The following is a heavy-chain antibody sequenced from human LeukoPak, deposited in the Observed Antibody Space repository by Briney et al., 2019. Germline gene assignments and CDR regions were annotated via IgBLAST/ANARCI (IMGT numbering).Heavy chain of an antibody. J-gene: IGHJ5*02. CDR3: ARGRFRSGWYNWFDP. Sequence: GGSLRLSCAASGFTFSSYAMHWVRQAPGKGLEWVAAISYDGSNKYYADSVKGRFTISRDNSKNTLYLQMNSLRAEDTAVYYCARGRFRSGWYNWFDPWGQGTLVTVSS. CDR1: GFTFSSYA. CDR2: ISYDGSNK. D-gene: IGHD6-19*01. V-gene: IGHV3-30-3*01.